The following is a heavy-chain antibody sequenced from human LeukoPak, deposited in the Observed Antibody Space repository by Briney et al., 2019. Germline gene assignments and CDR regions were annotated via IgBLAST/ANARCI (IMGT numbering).Heavy chain of an antibody. D-gene: IGHD5-18*01. V-gene: IGHV3-53*01. CDR1: GXTFSSYS. CDR2: LYTGGST. CDR3: ARLNTALVLAFDV. Sequence: PGGSLRLSCAASGXTFSSYSMNWVRQAPGKGLEWVLILYTGGSTYYADSVKGRFTISRDNSKNTLYLQMNSLRAEDTAVYYCARLNTALVLAFDVWGQGTLVTASS. J-gene: IGHJ3*01.